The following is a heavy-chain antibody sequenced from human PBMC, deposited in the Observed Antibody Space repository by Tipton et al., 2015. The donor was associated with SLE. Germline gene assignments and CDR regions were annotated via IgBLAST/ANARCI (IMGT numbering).Heavy chain of an antibody. CDR3: ARTVSNYYGMDV. CDR2: IWYDGSNK. J-gene: IGHJ6*02. CDR1: GFTFSSYG. V-gene: IGHV3-33*01. Sequence: SLRLPCAASGFTFSSYGMHWVRQAPGKGLEWVAVIWYDGSNKYYADSVEGRFTISRDNSKNTLYLQMNSLRAEDTAVYYCARTVSNYYGMDVWGQGTTVTVSS.